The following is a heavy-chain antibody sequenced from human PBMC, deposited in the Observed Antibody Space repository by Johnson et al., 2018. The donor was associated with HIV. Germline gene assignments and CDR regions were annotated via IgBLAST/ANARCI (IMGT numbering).Heavy chain of an antibody. CDR1: GFTFSSYG. CDR2: IYSGGKT. Sequence: QVQLVESGGGVVQPGRSLRLSCAASGFTFSSYGMHWVRQAPGKGLEWVAVIYSGGKTYYADSLKGRFTISRDNSKNTLYLQMNSLRVEDTAVYYCARDRIWGYAFDIWGQGTMVTVSS. J-gene: IGHJ3*02. D-gene: IGHD3-16*01. CDR3: ARDRIWGYAFDI. V-gene: IGHV3-33*08.